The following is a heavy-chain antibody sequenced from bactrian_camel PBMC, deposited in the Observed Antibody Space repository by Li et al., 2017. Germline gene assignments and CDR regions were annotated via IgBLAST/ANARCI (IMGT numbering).Heavy chain of an antibody. V-gene: IGHV3S40*01. D-gene: IGHD3*01. CDR1: GYSGSNYC. J-gene: IGHJ6*01. CDR3: AADRFGCLRGRTALDSTTAFAY. Sequence: DVQLVESGGGSVQAGGSLRLSCAASGYSGSNYCMGWFRQAIKNEREGVAAIFSGGGSTYYADSVKGRFTIAQDNAKNTVYLQMNSLKPEDTAMYYCAADRFGCLRGRTALDSTTAFAYWGQGTQVTVS. CDR2: IFSGGGST.